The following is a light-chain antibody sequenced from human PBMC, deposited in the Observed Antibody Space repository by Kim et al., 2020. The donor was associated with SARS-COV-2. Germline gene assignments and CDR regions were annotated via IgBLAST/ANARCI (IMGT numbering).Light chain of an antibody. CDR1: QSISSW. Sequence: SASVGDRVTITCRASQSISSWLAWYQEKPGKAPKLLIYDASSLESGVPSRFSGSGSGTEFTLTISSLQPDDFTTYCCKEYRSNYRTFGQGTKLEI. CDR2: DAS. V-gene: IGKV1-5*01. CDR3: KEYRSNYRT. J-gene: IGKJ2*01.